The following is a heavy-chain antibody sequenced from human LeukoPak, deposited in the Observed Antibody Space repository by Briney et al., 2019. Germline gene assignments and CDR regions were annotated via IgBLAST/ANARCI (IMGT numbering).Heavy chain of an antibody. D-gene: IGHD3-10*01. CDR2: INHSGST. CDR1: GGSFSGYY. J-gene: IGHJ6*03. Sequence: PSETLSLTCAVYGGSFSGYYWSWIRQPPGKGLEWIGEINHSGSTNYNPSLKSRVTISVDTSKNQFSLKLSSVTAADTAVYYCARVRVTMVRGVQDYYYYMDVWGKGTTVTVSS. V-gene: IGHV4-34*01. CDR3: ARVRVTMVRGVQDYYYYMDV.